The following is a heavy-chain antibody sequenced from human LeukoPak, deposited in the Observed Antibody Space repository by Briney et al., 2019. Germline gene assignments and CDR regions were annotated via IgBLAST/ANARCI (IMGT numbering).Heavy chain of an antibody. CDR1: GFTFSSYG. J-gene: IGHJ4*02. D-gene: IGHD3-16*01. V-gene: IGHV3-30*02. Sequence: GGSLRLSCAASGFTFSSYGMHWVRQAPGEGLEWVAFIRYDGSNKYYADSVKGRFTISRDNSKNTLYLQMNSLRAEDTAVYYCAKDHWATTASVCDYWGQGTLVTVSS. CDR3: AKDHWATTASVCDY. CDR2: IRYDGSNK.